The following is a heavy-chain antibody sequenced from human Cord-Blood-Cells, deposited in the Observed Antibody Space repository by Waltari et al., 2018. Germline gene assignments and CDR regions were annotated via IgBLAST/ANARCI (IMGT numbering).Heavy chain of an antibody. D-gene: IGHD6-13*01. J-gene: IGHJ4*02. CDR3: ARDEGRSSSWFDY. CDR1: GYTFTGYS. CDR2: INPNSGGT. V-gene: IGHV1-2*02. Sequence: QVQLVQSGAEVKKPGASVKVPCRDSGYTFTGYSMHWVRQAPGQGLEWMGWINPNSGGTNYAQKFQGRVTMTKDTSISTAYMELSRLRSDDTAVYYCARDEGRSSSWFDYWGQGTLVTVSS.